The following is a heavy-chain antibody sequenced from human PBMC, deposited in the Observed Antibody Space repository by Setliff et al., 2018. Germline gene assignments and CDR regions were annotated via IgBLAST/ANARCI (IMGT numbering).Heavy chain of an antibody. CDR1: GDSMNSGVYY. CDR2: LYHGGSS. Sequence: PSETLSLTCKVSGDSMNSGVYYWAWIRQPPGKGLEWIGCLYHGGSSYYSPSLKSRVTISLDTSKNQFSLKLSSVTAADTAVYYCARDRTYYGSGTYTRYFDYWGQGTLVTVSS. CDR3: ARDRTYYGSGTYTRYFDY. V-gene: IGHV4-39*07. D-gene: IGHD3-10*01. J-gene: IGHJ4*02.